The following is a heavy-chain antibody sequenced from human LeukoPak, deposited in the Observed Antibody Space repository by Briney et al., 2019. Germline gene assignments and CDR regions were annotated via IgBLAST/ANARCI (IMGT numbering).Heavy chain of an antibody. V-gene: IGHV3-23*01. CDR1: GFAFSSFA. J-gene: IGHJ6*03. D-gene: IGHD6-19*01. Sequence: TGGSLSLSRAASGFAFSSFARSWVRQSPGKGLEWLSTINGGGNTTYYADSVKGRFTISRDNSKNTLYLHMDGLRPDDTAIYYCTKELHVAVAVADYYYFYMDVWGRGTAVSVSS. CDR2: INGGGNTT. CDR3: TKELHVAVAVADYYYFYMDV.